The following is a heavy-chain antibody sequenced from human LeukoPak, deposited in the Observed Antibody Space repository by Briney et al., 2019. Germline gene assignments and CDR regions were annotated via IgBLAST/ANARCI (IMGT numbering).Heavy chain of an antibody. D-gene: IGHD3-10*01. J-gene: IGHJ6*03. CDR3: ARSVMVRGVIDYYYYMDV. CDR1: GGSISSYY. Sequence: SETLSLTCTVSGGSISSYYWSWIRQPPGKGLEWIGYIYYSGSTNYNPSLKSRVTISVDTSKNQFSLKLSSVTAADTAVYYCARSVMVRGVIDYYYYMDVWGKGTTVTVSS. CDR2: IYYSGST. V-gene: IGHV4-59*12.